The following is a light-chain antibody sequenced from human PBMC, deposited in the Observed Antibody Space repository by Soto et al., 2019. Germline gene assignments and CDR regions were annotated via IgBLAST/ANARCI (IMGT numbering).Light chain of an antibody. CDR1: QGISSF. V-gene: IGKV1-9*01. CDR2: GAS. Sequence: DIQLTQSPSFLSASVGDRVTITCRASQGISSFLAWYQQKPGKAPNRLISGASNLQTGVPSRFSGGGSGTEFTLTISSLQPEDFATYYCQHLNTYPLTFGGGTKVEI. J-gene: IGKJ4*01. CDR3: QHLNTYPLT.